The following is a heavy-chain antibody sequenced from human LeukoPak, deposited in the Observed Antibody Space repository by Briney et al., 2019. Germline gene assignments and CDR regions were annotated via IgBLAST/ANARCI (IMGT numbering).Heavy chain of an antibody. CDR1: GDSVSRSDSY. Sequence: SETLSLTRSVSGDSVSRSDSYWEWIRQPPGKGLEWIGTIYYSGRTYYSPSLKSRVTMSVDPPNNQFSLNLRSVTAADAALYYCARRRYYDGSGYLEWGQGTLLSVSS. CDR2: IYYSGRT. D-gene: IGHD3-22*01. CDR3: ARRRYYDGSGYLE. V-gene: IGHV4-39*01. J-gene: IGHJ1*01.